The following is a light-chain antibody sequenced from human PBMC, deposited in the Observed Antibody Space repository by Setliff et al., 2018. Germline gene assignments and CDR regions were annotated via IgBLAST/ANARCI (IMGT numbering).Light chain of an antibody. Sequence: QSALTQPASVSGSPGQSITISCTGTSSDVGGYNSVSWYQQHPGKAPKLMIYDVSNRPSGVSNRFSGSKSGNTASLTISGLQAEDEADYYCSSYTSSSICYVFGTGTKVT. CDR3: SSYTSSSICYV. V-gene: IGLV2-14*03. CDR2: DVS. CDR1: SSDVGGYNS. J-gene: IGLJ1*01.